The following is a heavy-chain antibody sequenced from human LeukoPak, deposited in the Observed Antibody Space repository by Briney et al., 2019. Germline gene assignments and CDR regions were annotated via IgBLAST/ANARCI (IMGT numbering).Heavy chain of an antibody. CDR1: GGTFSSYA. V-gene: IGHV1-69*06. J-gene: IGHJ6*03. D-gene: IGHD3-3*01. Sequence: SVKVSCKASGGTFSSYAISWVRQAPGQGLEWMGGIIPIFGTANYAQKFQGRVTITADKSTSTAYMELSSLRSEDTAVYYCARAIFGVVREYYYYYYMDVWGKGTTVTVSS. CDR2: IIPIFGTA. CDR3: ARAIFGVVREYYYYYYMDV.